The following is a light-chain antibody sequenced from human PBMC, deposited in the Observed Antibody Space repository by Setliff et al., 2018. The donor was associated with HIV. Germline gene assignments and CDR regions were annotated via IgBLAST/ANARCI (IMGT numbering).Light chain of an antibody. Sequence: QRVTISCSGRSSNIGSNSVNWYQQLPGTAPKLLIYRNNQRPSGVPDRFSGSKSGTSASLAISGLQSEDEADYYCAAWDDSLIGSVVFGGGTKVTVL. CDR1: SSNIGSNS. J-gene: IGLJ2*01. V-gene: IGLV1-44*01. CDR3: AAWDDSLIGSVV. CDR2: RNN.